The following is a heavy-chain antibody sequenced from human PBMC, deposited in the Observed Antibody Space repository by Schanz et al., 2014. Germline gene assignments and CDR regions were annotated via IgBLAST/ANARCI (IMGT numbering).Heavy chain of an antibody. CDR1: GFSFSSYA. CDR2: INTGGDST. Sequence: EVQLLESGGGLVEPGGSLRLSCAASGFSFSSYAMGWVRQARGKGLEWVSSINTGGDSTYYADSVKGRFTISRDNSRDAVYLQMNSLRAEDTAVYFCAKIERNEDWGQGTLVTVSS. J-gene: IGHJ4*02. V-gene: IGHV3-23*01. CDR3: AKIERNED. D-gene: IGHD1-1*01.